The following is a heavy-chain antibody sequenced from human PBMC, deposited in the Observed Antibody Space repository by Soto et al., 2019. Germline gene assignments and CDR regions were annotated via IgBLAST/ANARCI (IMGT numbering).Heavy chain of an antibody. CDR2: IHYSGST. CDR1: GGSISTDGHY. CDR3: ARDSRGYYFDY. V-gene: IGHV4-31*03. Sequence: KPSETLSLTCTVSGGSISTDGHYWSWIRQHPGKDLEWIGYIHYSGSTYYNPSLGSRVLISVDTSKNQYSLNLYSLTAADTAVYYCARDSRGYYFDYWGQGTLVTVSS. D-gene: IGHD3-10*01. J-gene: IGHJ4*02.